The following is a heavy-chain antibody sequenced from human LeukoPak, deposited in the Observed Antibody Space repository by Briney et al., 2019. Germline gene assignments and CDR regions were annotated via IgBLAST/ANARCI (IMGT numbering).Heavy chain of an antibody. J-gene: IGHJ4*02. Sequence: GESLRLSCAASGFTFSSNWMHWVRQAPGKGLVWVSRINEDGSTTNYADSVKGRSTIFRDNAKNTLYLQMNSLRAEDTAVYYCVRDLGGRSGHWGQGTLVTVSS. CDR1: GFTFSSNW. CDR3: VRDLGGRSGH. D-gene: IGHD1-26*01. V-gene: IGHV3-74*01. CDR2: INEDGSTT.